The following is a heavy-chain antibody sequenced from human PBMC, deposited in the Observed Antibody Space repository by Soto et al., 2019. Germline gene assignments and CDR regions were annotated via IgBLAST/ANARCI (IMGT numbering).Heavy chain of an antibody. V-gene: IGHV4-30-4*01. CDR2: ISYSGTT. J-gene: IGHJ5*02. D-gene: IGHD5-18*01. Sequence: QVQLQESGPGLVKPLQTLSLTCTVSGDSISSINNYWSWIRQPPGEGLEWIGFISYSGTTSYSPSLKSRVAISLDTSKNQFSLSLNFVTAADTAVYYCARGRGYSYGLDPWGQGSLVTVSS. CDR3: ARGRGYSYGLDP. CDR1: GDSISSINNY.